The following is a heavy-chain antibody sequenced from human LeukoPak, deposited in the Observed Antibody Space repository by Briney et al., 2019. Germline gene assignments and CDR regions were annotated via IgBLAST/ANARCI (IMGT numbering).Heavy chain of an antibody. D-gene: IGHD3-10*01. CDR2: ISAYNGNT. Sequence: ASVKVSCKASGYTFKNYGVNWVRQAPGHGPEWIGWISAYNGNTNFAQTLQARVTMTTDTSTNTAYMELSSLISDDTAMYYCARARYLSGNYDDAFDIWGQGTMVTVSS. J-gene: IGHJ3*02. CDR3: ARARYLSGNYDDAFDI. V-gene: IGHV1-18*01. CDR1: GYTFKNYG.